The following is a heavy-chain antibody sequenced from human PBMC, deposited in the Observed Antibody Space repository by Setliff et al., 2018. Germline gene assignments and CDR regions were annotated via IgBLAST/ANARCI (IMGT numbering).Heavy chain of an antibody. D-gene: IGHD4-17*01. CDR3: ARGIYGDLRRGHDAFDI. CDR2: ISAYNGKT. J-gene: IGHJ3*02. Sequence: ASVKVSCKAYGYTFTTYGISWVRQAPGQGLQWMGWISAYNGKTNYAQKLQGRVTMTTDTLTGTAYMELRSLRSDDTAVYYCARGIYGDLRRGHDAFDIWGQGTMVTVSS. CDR1: GYTFTTYG. V-gene: IGHV1-18*01.